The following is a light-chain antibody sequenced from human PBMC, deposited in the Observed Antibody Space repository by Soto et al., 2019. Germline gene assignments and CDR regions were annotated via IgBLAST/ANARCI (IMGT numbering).Light chain of an antibody. CDR1: QSLVNSDGNTY. J-gene: IGKJ1*01. Sequence: DVVLTQTPLSSPVTLGQPAYISCKSSQSLVNSDGNTYMSWLQQRPGQPPRLLIYRVSNRFSGVPDRFSGSGAGTEFTLRISRVEAEDVGVYYCMQIAHFPRTFGQGTKVEIK. V-gene: IGKV2-24*01. CDR2: RVS. CDR3: MQIAHFPRT.